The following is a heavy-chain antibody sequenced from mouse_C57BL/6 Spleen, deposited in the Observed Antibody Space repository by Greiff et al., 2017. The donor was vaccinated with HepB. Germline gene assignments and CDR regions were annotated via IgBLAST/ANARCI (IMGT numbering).Heavy chain of an antibody. J-gene: IGHJ4*01. Sequence: QVQLKQSGAELARPGASVKLSCKASGYTFTSYGISWVKQRTGQGLEWIGEIYPRSGNTYYNEKFKGKATLTADKSSSTAYMELRSLTSEDSAVYFCAREGDTLYAMDYWGQGTSVTVSS. CDR3: AREGDTLYAMDY. V-gene: IGHV1-81*01. CDR1: GYTFTSYG. CDR2: IYPRSGNT.